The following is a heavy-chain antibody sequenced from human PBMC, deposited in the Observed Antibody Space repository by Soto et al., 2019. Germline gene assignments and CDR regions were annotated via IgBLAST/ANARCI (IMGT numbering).Heavy chain of an antibody. CDR1: GGSISSGDYY. J-gene: IGHJ4*02. V-gene: IGHV4-30-4*01. D-gene: IGHD3-9*01. Sequence: QVQLQESGPGLVKPSQTLSLTCTVSGGSISSGDYYWSWIRQPPGKGLEWIGYIYYSGSTYYNPSLKSRVTISVDTSKNQFSLKLSSVTAADTAVYYCAPFILTGYYATHYFDYWGQGTLVTVSS. CDR2: IYYSGST. CDR3: APFILTGYYATHYFDY.